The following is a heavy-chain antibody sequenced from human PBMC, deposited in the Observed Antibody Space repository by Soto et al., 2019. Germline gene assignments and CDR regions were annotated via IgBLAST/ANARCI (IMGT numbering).Heavy chain of an antibody. D-gene: IGHD2-21*01. CDR2: IIPILGIA. CDR3: ARDSCGGDCYFDY. Sequence: GASVKVSCKACGGSFSSYTISWVRQAPGQGLEWMGRIIPILGIANYAQKFQGRITITADKSTSTAYMELSSLRSEDTAVYYCARDSCGGDCYFDYWGQGTLVTVSS. CDR1: GGSFSSYT. J-gene: IGHJ4*02. V-gene: IGHV1-69*04.